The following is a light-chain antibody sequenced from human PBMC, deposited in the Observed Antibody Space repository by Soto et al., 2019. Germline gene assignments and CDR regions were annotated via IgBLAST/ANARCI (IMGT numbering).Light chain of an antibody. J-gene: IGKJ5*01. CDR3: QQFGSSPIT. CDR1: QSVTTN. CDR2: GAS. Sequence: EIVMTQSPATLSVSPGERATLSCRASQSVTTNLAWYQQRPGQAPRLLIHGASTRATGIPARFSGSGSGTEFTLTISRLEPEDFAVYYCQQFGSSPITFGQGTRLEIK. V-gene: IGKV3-15*01.